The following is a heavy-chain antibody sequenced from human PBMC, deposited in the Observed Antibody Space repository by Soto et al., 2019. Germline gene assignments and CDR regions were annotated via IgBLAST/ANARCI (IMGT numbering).Heavy chain of an antibody. Sequence: SETLSLTCTVSGGAISNSSYFWGWIRQPPGKGLEWIGNIYYAGSTYYSPSLKSRVTISVDTSKNQFSLKLSSVTAADTAVYYCERRPRAAAAGYKFDYWGQGTLVTVSS. J-gene: IGHJ4*02. V-gene: IGHV4-39*01. CDR3: ERRPRAAAAGYKFDY. D-gene: IGHD6-13*01. CDR1: GGAISNSSYF. CDR2: IYYAGST.